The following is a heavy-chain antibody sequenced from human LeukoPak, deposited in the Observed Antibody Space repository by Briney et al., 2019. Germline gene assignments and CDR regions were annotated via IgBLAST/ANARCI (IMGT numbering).Heavy chain of an antibody. J-gene: IGHJ4*02. CDR3: ARGGGY. Sequence: PGGSLRRSGAASGFTFDDYGMSWDRQAQGNGLVWFSGIHWNGGSTGYADSVKGRFTISRDNAKNSLYLQMNSLIAEDTALYYCARGGGYGGQGTLVTVSS. CDR1: GFTFDDYG. V-gene: IGHV3-20*04. CDR2: IHWNGGST.